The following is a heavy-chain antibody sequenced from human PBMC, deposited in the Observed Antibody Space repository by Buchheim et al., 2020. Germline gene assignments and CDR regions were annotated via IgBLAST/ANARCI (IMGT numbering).Heavy chain of an antibody. CDR1: GFSLSTSGVG. Sequence: QITLKESGPTLVKTTQTLTLTCTFSGFSLSTSGVGVGWIRQPPGKALEWLALIYWNDDKRYSPSLKSRLTITKDTSKNQVVLTMTNMDPVDTTTYYCAHSPFEPSGWELRPRFDYWGQGTL. CDR2: IYWNDDK. J-gene: IGHJ4*02. CDR3: AHSPFEPSGWELRPRFDY. D-gene: IGHD1-26*01. V-gene: IGHV2-5*01.